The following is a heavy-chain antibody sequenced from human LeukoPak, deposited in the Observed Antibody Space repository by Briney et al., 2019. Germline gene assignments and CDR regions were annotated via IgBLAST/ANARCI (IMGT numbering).Heavy chain of an antibody. J-gene: IGHJ5*02. CDR3: ARGVSIVEMTAIGWFDP. D-gene: IGHD2-21*02. CDR2: ISYDGSNK. Sequence: GGSLRLSCGASEFTFSTDAMHWVRQAPGKGLEWVAVISYDGSNKYYADSVKGRFTISRDNSKNTLYLQMNSLRADDTAVYYCARGVSIVEMTAIGWFDPWGQGTLVTVSS. CDR1: EFTFSTDA. V-gene: IGHV3-30*04.